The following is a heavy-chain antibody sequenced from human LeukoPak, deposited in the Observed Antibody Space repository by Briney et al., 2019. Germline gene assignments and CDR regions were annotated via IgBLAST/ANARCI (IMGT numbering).Heavy chain of an antibody. CDR1: GGSFSGYY. J-gene: IGHJ4*02. V-gene: IGHV4-34*01. CDR3: ARGSFTYYYDSSGYYALYYFDY. CDR2: INHSGST. Sequence: PSETLSLTCGVYGGSFSGYYWSWIRQPPGKGLEWIGEINHSGSTNYNPSLKSRVTISVDTSKNQFSLKLSSVTAADTAVYYCARGSFTYYYDSSGYYALYYFDYWGQGTLVTVSS. D-gene: IGHD3-22*01.